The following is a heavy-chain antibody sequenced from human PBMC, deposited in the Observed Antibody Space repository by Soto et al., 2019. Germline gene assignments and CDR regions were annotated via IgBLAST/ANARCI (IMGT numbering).Heavy chain of an antibody. CDR2: IRSKTDGETT. Sequence: GGLLRLSLAAPGLILRNAWMNWFRQSPGKGLEWVGRIRSKTDGETTAYDAPVRGRFNISRDDSKSTLRLQLNSLKTEDTAVYYCTTDLFLVFDVWGLGTLVTVSS. J-gene: IGHJ4*03. D-gene: IGHD3-3*01. CDR1: GLILRNAW. V-gene: IGHV3-15*07. CDR3: TTDLFLVFDV.